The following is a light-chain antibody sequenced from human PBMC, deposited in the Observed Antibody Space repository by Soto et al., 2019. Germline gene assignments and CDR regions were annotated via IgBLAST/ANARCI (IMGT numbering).Light chain of an antibody. CDR3: QHSNNAPYA. J-gene: IGKJ2*01. CDR2: GAS. CDR1: QSIGNR. Sequence: DIPLTQSPSSLPASVGDRVTITCRASQSIGNRLNWYQQKPGKSPELLIYGASTLQSGVPARFSGSGSGTDFTLTISTLQLVDFATYYCQHSNNAPYAFGQGTKLEIK. V-gene: IGKV1-39*01.